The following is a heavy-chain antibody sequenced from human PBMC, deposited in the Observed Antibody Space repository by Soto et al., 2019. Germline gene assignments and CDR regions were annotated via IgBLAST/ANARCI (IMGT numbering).Heavy chain of an antibody. CDR2: IGRRGTTF. CDR3: GRGNYDSGRRPI. J-gene: IGHJ3*02. Sequence: GGSLRLSCAASGFTLSNYNMNWVRQAPGKGLEWISFIGRRGTTFYYADSVKGRFTISRDSAKNSLYLQMNSLRAEDTAVYYWGRGNYDSGRRPIWGQGTMAPV. D-gene: IGHD3-16*01. V-gene: IGHV3-48*01. CDR1: GFTLSNYN.